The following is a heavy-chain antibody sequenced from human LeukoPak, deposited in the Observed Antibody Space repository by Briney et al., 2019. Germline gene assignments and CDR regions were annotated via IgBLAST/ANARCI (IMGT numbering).Heavy chain of an antibody. V-gene: IGHV3-23*01. CDR3: AKAQAPAAIPYYFDY. Sequence: GGSLRLSCIASGFTFSSYDISWVRQAPGKGLEWVSAISGSGGSTYYADSVKGRFTISRDNSKNTLYLQMNSLRAEDTAVYYCAKAQAPAAIPYYFDYWGQGTLVTVSS. J-gene: IGHJ4*02. CDR2: ISGSGGST. D-gene: IGHD2-2*02. CDR1: GFTFSSYD.